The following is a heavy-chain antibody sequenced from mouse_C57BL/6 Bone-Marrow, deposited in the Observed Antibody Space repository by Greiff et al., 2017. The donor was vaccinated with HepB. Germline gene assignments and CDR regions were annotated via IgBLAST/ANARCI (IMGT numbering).Heavy chain of an antibody. J-gene: IGHJ4*01. CDR3: ARLGLRRDMDY. V-gene: IGHV1-63*01. Sequence: QVHVKQSGAELVRPGTSVKMSCKASGYTFTNYWIGWAKQRPGHGLEWIGDIYPGGGYTNYNEKFKGKATLTADKSSSTAYMQFSSLTSEDSAIYYCARLGLRRDMDYWGQGTSVTVSS. D-gene: IGHD3-3*01. CDR2: IYPGGGYT. CDR1: GYTFTNYW.